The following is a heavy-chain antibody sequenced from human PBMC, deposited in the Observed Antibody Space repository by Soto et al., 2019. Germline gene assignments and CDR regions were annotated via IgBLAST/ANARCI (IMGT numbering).Heavy chain of an antibody. Sequence: EVQLVESGGGLVQPGGSLRLSCAASGFTVSSNYMSWVRQAPGKGLEWVLVIYSGGSTYYADSVKGRFTISRDNSKNTLYLQMNSLRDEDTAVYYCARDRGSSSWNYYYGMDVWGQGTTVTVSS. CDR2: IYSGGST. D-gene: IGHD6-13*01. CDR3: ARDRGSSSWNYYYGMDV. J-gene: IGHJ6*02. V-gene: IGHV3-66*01. CDR1: GFTVSSNY.